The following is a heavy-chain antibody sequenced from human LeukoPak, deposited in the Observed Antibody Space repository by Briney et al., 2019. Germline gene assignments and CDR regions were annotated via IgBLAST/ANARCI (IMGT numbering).Heavy chain of an antibody. CDR2: IYSGGST. J-gene: IGHJ4*02. Sequence: PGGSLRLSCAASGFTVSSNYMSWVRQAPGKGLEWVSVIYSGGSTYYADSVKGRFTISRDNSKNTLYLQMNSLRAEDTAVYYCARDLSSGWLDYWGQGTLVTVSS. D-gene: IGHD6-19*01. CDR3: ARDLSSGWLDY. V-gene: IGHV3-53*01. CDR1: GFTVSSNY.